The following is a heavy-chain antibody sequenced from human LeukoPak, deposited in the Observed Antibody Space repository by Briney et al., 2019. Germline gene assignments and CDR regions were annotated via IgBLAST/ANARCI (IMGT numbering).Heavy chain of an antibody. V-gene: IGHV4-59*01. CDR2: IYYSGST. CDR1: GGSISSYY. Sequence: SSETLSLTCTVSGGSISSYYWSWIRQPPGKGLEWSGYIYYSGSTNYNPSLKSRVTISVDTSKNQFSLKLSSVTAADTAVYYCARLTVTTTPTYYYYYMDVWGKGTTVTVSS. CDR3: ARLTVTTTPTYYYYYMDV. D-gene: IGHD4-17*01. J-gene: IGHJ6*03.